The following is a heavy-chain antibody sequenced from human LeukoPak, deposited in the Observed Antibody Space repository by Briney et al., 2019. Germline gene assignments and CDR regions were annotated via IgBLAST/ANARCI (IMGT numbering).Heavy chain of an antibody. D-gene: IGHD3-22*01. Sequence: ASVKVSCKASGYTFTNYDINWVRQATGQGLEWMGWMKPSSNTGYAQKFQGRGTMTRDPSISTAYMELSSLRSEDTAVYYCARMIYYDTSGLNWFDPWGQGTLVTVSS. CDR2: MKPSSNT. CDR3: ARMIYYDTSGLNWFDP. V-gene: IGHV1-8*01. CDR1: GYTFTNYD. J-gene: IGHJ5*02.